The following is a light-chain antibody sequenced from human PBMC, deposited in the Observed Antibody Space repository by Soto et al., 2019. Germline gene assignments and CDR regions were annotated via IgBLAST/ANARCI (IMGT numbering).Light chain of an antibody. CDR1: SSDVGGYNY. V-gene: IGLV2-14*01. Sequence: QSALTQPASVSGSPGQSITISCTGTSSDVGGYNYVSWYQQHPGKAPKLMIYDVSNRPSGVSNRFSGSKSGNTASLTISGLQAEDEADYYCSSYPSSSTLLDVFGTGTKLTVL. CDR3: SSYPSSSTLLDV. CDR2: DVS. J-gene: IGLJ1*01.